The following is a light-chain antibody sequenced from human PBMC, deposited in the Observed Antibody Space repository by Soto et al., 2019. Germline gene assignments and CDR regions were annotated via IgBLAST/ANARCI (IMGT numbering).Light chain of an antibody. CDR1: QGIRND. V-gene: IGKV1-6*01. CDR2: ATS. CDR3: LQDYDYPRT. Sequence: AIQMTQSPSSLSASVGDRVTVTCRASQGIRNDLGWYQQRPGRAPKLLIYATSNLQSGDPSKFSGCGSGTDFTLTISGLQPEDFATYYCLQDYDYPRTFGQGTKVEIK. J-gene: IGKJ1*01.